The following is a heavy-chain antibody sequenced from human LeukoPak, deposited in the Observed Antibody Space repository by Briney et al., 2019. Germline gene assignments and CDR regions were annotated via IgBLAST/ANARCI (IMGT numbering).Heavy chain of an antibody. D-gene: IGHD7-27*01. Sequence: GGSLRLSCAASGFTFSTYAMSWVRQAPGKGLEWVSVIYSGGSTYYADSVKGRFTISRHNSKNTLYLQMNSLRAEDTAVYYCARLTGEFDYWGQGTLVTVSS. V-gene: IGHV3-53*04. J-gene: IGHJ4*02. CDR2: IYSGGST. CDR3: ARLTGEFDY. CDR1: GFTFSTYA.